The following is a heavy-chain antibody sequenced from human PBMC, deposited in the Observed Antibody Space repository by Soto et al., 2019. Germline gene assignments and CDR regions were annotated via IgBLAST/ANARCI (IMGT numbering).Heavy chain of an antibody. D-gene: IGHD1-26*01. CDR2: IIPIFGTA. V-gene: IGHV1-69*06. Sequence: ASVKVSCKASGGTFSSDAISWVRQAPGQGLEWMGGIIPIFGTANYAQKFQGRVTITADNSTSTAYMELSSLRSEDTAVYYCARGRGSSYHDYWGQGTLVTVSS. CDR1: GGTFSSDA. J-gene: IGHJ4*02. CDR3: ARGRGSSYHDY.